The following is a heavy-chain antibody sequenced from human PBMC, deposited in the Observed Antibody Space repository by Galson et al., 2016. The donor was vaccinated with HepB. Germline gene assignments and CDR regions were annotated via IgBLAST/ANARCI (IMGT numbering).Heavy chain of an antibody. CDR3: ARTPSRGGMDV. V-gene: IGHV4-30-4*01. J-gene: IGHJ6*02. Sequence: LTCTVSRGSINSGDYYWSWLRQSPGKGLEWIGYIYFSGTTSYNPPLKSRVTISVDTSRNQFSLKLTSVTTADTAVYYCARTPSRGGMDVWGQGTTVTVSS. CDR2: IYFSGTT. CDR1: RGSINSGDYY. D-gene: IGHD3-10*01.